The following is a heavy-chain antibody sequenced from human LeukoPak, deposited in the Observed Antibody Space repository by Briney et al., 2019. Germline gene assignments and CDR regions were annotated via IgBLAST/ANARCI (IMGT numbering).Heavy chain of an antibody. Sequence: SETLSLTCTVSGGSLSSYYWSWIRQPAGKGLEWIGRIYTSGSTNYNPSLESRVTMSVDMSENHISLKLTSVTAADTAVYYCAREGGPYRPPDYSGQGTLVTVSS. CDR3: AREGGPYRPPDY. J-gene: IGHJ4*02. CDR2: IYTSGST. CDR1: GGSLSSYY. V-gene: IGHV4-4*07.